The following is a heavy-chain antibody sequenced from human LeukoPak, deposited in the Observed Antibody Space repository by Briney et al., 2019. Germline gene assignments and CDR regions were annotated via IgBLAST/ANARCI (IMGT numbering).Heavy chain of an antibody. CDR2: IYYSKNT. J-gene: IGHJ4*02. Sequence: SETLSLTCTVSGGSISSSSAYWGWIRQPPGKGLEWIGSIYYSKNTYYNPSLKSRVTISADTFKNQFSLTLGSVSATDTAVYYCVSPRGFSYGYFDYWGQGTLVTVSP. CDR3: VSPRGFSYGYFDY. CDR1: GGSISSSSAY. V-gene: IGHV4-39*01. D-gene: IGHD5-18*01.